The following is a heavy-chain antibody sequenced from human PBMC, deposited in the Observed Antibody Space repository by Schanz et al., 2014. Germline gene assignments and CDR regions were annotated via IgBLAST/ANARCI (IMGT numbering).Heavy chain of an antibody. V-gene: IGHV3-23*04. CDR2: LTGSGTTT. CDR1: GFTVDSNY. Sequence: VQLVESGGGVVQPGESLRLSCAASGFTVDSNYMSWVRQAPGKGLEWVSALTGSGTTTYYADSVKGRFTISRDNSKNTLDLQMNSLRAEDTAIYYCAKDLAAVGVFDYWGQGSLVTVSP. CDR3: AKDLAAVGVFDY. J-gene: IGHJ4*02. D-gene: IGHD6-13*01.